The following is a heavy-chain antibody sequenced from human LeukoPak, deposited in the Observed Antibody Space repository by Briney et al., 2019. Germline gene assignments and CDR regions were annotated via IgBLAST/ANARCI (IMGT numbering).Heavy chain of an antibody. CDR3: AKGGYSGYDYVDY. CDR2: ISANTGRT. Sequence: PGGSLRLSCAAPGFTFSSYAMSWVRQAPGKGLEWVPLISANTGRTYYADSVKGRFTISRDNSKNTLYLQVNSLRAEDTAAYYCAKGGYSGYDYVDYWGQGTLVTVSS. V-gene: IGHV3-23*01. J-gene: IGHJ4*02. D-gene: IGHD5-12*01. CDR1: GFTFSSYA.